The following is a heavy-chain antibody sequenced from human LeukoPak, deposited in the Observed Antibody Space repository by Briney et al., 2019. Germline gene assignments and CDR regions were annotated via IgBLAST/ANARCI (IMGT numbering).Heavy chain of an antibody. V-gene: IGHV1-18*01. CDR2: ISAYIGNT. J-gene: IGHJ4*02. CDR3: ARHDTGYSSSWYDY. Sequence: ASVKVSCKASGYTFTSYGISWVRQAPGQGLEWMGWISAYIGNTNYAQKLQGRVTMTTDTSTSTAYMELRSLRSDDTAVYYCARHDTGYSSSWYDYWGQGTLVTVSS. D-gene: IGHD6-13*01. CDR1: GYTFTSYG.